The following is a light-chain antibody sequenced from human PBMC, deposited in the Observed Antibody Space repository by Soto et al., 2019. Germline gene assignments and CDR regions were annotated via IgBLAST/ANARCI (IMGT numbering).Light chain of an antibody. V-gene: IGKV3-20*01. CDR2: GAS. CDR1: QSVSSTY. Sequence: EIVLAQSPGTLSLSPGERATLSCRASQSVSSTYLAWYQQRPGQAPRLLIYGASSRATGIPDRFSGSGSETDFTLTISRLEPVDFAVYYCQQYGSSPRKFGQGTKVEIK. J-gene: IGKJ1*01. CDR3: QQYGSSPRK.